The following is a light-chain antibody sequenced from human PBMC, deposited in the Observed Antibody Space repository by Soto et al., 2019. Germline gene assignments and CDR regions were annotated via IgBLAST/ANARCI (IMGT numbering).Light chain of an antibody. CDR3: QQYGNSPWT. V-gene: IGKV3-20*01. CDR2: GAS. J-gene: IGKJ1*01. Sequence: EIVLTQSPGTLSLSPGERATLFCRASQSVTSSYLAWYQQQPGQAPRLLIYGASTRATGIPDRFSGSGSGTDFTLTSSSLEPEDVAVYYCQQYGNSPWTFGQGTKVEIK. CDR1: QSVTSSY.